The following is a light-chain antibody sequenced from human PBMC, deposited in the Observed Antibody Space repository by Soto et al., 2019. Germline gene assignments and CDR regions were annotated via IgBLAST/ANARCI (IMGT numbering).Light chain of an antibody. CDR2: GAS. V-gene: IGKV3-20*01. CDR3: QQYGSSGT. Sequence: EIVLTHSPGTLSLSPVERATLSYRPSQSVSNNYLAWYQQKPGQAPRLLIYGASNRATGIPDRFSGSGSGTDFTLTISRLEPEDFAVYYCQQYGSSGTFGQGTKVDIK. J-gene: IGKJ1*01. CDR1: QSVSNNY.